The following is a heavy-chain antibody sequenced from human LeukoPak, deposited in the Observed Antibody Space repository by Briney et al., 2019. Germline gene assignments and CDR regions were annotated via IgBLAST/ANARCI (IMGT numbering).Heavy chain of an antibody. V-gene: IGHV4-59*01. CDR1: GGSISSYY. D-gene: IGHD3-22*01. J-gene: IGHJ6*02. Sequence: PSETLSLTCTVSGGSISSYYWSWIRQPPGKGLEWIGYIYYSGSTNYNPSLKSRVTISVDTSKKQFSLKLTSVTAADTAVYYCARVSPRDTYYLGMDVWGRGTTVTVSS. CDR2: IYYSGST. CDR3: ARVSPRDTYYLGMDV.